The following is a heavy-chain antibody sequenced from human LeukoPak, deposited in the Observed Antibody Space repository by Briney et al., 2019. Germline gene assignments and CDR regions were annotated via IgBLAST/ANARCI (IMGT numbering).Heavy chain of an antibody. CDR3: ARDIETVTTDPLYFDY. Sequence: ASVKASCKASGYTFTGYYMHWVRQAPGQGLEWMGWINPNSGGTNYAQKFQGRVTMTRDTSISTAYMELSRLRSDDTAVYYCARDIETVTTDPLYFDYWGQGTLVTVSS. D-gene: IGHD4-11*01. J-gene: IGHJ4*02. CDR1: GYTFTGYY. CDR2: INPNSGGT. V-gene: IGHV1-2*02.